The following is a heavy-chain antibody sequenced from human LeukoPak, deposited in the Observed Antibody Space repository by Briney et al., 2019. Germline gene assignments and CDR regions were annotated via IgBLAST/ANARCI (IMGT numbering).Heavy chain of an antibody. V-gene: IGHV3-7*03. Sequence: PGGSLRLSCAASGFTFSSYWMSWVRQAPGKGLEWVANIKQDGSEKYYVDSVTGRFTISRDNAKNSLYLQMNSLRAEDTAVYYCARTQWLDDDAFDIWGQGTMVTVSS. CDR3: ARTQWLDDDAFDI. CDR2: IKQDGSEK. D-gene: IGHD6-19*01. CDR1: GFTFSSYW. J-gene: IGHJ3*02.